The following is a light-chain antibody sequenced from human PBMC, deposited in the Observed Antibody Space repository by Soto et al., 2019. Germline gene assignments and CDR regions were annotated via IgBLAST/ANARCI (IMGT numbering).Light chain of an antibody. J-gene: IGKJ4*01. CDR1: QDVSRS. V-gene: IGKV1-9*01. CDR2: AAS. Sequence: DTQLTQSPSFLSASVGDRVTITCRASQDVSRSVGWYQQKPGKAPKLLISAASTLHSGVPSRFSGSGSGTDFTLISSSLQAEYSATYYRQQICRYPRTFGGGTKVEI. CDR3: QQICRYPRT.